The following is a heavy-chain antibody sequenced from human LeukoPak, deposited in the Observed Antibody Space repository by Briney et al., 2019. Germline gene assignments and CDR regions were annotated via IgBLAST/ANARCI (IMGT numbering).Heavy chain of an antibody. D-gene: IGHD1-7*01. V-gene: IGHV3-30-3*01. Sequence: PGGSLRLSCAASGFTFSSYAMHWVRQAPGKGLEWVAVISYDGSNKYYADSVKGRFTISRDNSKNTLYLQMNSLRAEDTAVYYCAKVDKWNYALAYYYYYYMDVWGRGTTVTVSS. CDR1: GFTFSSYA. CDR3: AKVDKWNYALAYYYYYYMDV. CDR2: ISYDGSNK. J-gene: IGHJ6*03.